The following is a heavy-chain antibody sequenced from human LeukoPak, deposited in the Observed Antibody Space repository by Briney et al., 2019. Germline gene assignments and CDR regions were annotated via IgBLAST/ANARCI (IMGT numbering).Heavy chain of an antibody. D-gene: IGHD3-22*01. J-gene: IGHJ4*02. Sequence: GGSLRLSCAASGFTFSSYAMSWVRQAPGKGLEWVSAISGSGGSTYYADSVKGRFTISRDNSKNTPYLQMNSLRAEDTAVYYCARAGLYYDSSGYYTYYFDYWGQGTLVTVSS. CDR1: GFTFSSYA. CDR2: ISGSGGST. CDR3: ARAGLYYDSSGYYTYYFDY. V-gene: IGHV3-23*01.